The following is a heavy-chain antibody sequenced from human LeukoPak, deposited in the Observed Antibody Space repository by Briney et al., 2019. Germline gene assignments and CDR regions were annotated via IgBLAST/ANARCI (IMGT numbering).Heavy chain of an antibody. V-gene: IGHV3-72*01. CDR2: SANKGNRYTT. CDR3: ARAGYAHGSDV. J-gene: IGHJ6*02. CDR1: GFTFSDHY. D-gene: IGHD5-12*01. Sequence: GGSLRLSCAASGFTFSDHYMDWVRQAPGKGLEWVGRSANKGNRYTTEYAASVEGRFTISRDDSQNSVHLQMNSLKIDDTAVYYCARAGYAHGSDVWGQGTTVAVS.